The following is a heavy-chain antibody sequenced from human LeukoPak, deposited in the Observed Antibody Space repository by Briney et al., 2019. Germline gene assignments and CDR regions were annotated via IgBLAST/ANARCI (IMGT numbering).Heavy chain of an antibody. J-gene: IGHJ4*02. CDR3: EKTYSGYDLFDY. CDR1: GGSFSGYY. D-gene: IGHD5-12*01. V-gene: IGHV3-23*01. CDR2: ISGSGGST. Sequence: PSETLSLTCAVYGGSFSGYYWSWIRQAPGKGLEWVSAISGSGGSTYYADSVKGRFTISRDNSKNTLYLQMNSLRAEDTAVYYCEKTYSGYDLFDYWGQGTLVTVSS.